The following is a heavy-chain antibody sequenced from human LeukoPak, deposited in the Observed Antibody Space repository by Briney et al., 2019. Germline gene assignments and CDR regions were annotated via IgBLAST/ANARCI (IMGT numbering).Heavy chain of an antibody. CDR2: IYYSGST. CDR3: ARTRGGNSRYFDY. CDR1: GDSVSSGRYY. D-gene: IGHD5-24*01. V-gene: IGHV4-61*01. Sequence: SETLSLTCTVSGDSVSSGRYYWSWIRQPPGKGLEWIGYIYYSGSTSYNPSLQSQVTISLDTSKNQFSLKLSSVTAADTAVYYCARTRGGNSRYFDYWGQGTLVTVS. J-gene: IGHJ4*02.